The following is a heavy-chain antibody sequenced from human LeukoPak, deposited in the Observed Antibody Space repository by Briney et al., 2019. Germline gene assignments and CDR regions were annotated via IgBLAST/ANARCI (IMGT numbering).Heavy chain of an antibody. V-gene: IGHV3-21*01. CDR2: ISSSSSYI. D-gene: IGHD6-13*01. CDR3: ASFPITGYSSSWYNY. J-gene: IGHJ4*02. Sequence: NAGGSLRLSCAASGFTFSSYSMNWVRQAPGKGLEWVSSISSSSSYIYYADSVKGRFTISRDNAKNSLYLQMNSLRAEDTAVYYCASFPITGYSSSWYNYWGQGTLVTVSS. CDR1: GFTFSSYS.